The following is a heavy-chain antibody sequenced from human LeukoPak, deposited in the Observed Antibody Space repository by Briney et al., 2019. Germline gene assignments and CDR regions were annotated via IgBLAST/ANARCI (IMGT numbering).Heavy chain of an antibody. D-gene: IGHD3-10*02. CDR1: GFTFSSYT. V-gene: IGHV3-21*01. Sequence: GGSLRLSCAASGFTFSSYTMNWVRQTPGKGLEWVSSISNSGSYIYYADSLKGRFTISRGNAKNSLYLQMNSLRAEDTAVYYCAELGITMIGGVWGKGTTVTISS. CDR2: ISNSGSYI. J-gene: IGHJ6*04. CDR3: AELGITMIGGV.